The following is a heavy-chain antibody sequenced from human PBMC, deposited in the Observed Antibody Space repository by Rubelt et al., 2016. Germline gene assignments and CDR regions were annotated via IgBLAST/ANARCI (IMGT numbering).Heavy chain of an antibody. CDR1: GGSISSSLYY. V-gene: IGHV4-39*01. D-gene: IGHD6-19*01. CDR3: ARRSGGWYGDYYYYGMDV. Sequence: GSGPGLGKPSETLSLTCTVSGGSISSSLYYWGWIRQPPGKGLEWIGSLSYSGSTNYNPSLKSRVTISVDTSKNQFSLKLSSVTAADTAVYYCARRSGGWYGDYYYYGMDVWGQGTTVTVSS. CDR2: LSYSGST. J-gene: IGHJ6*02.